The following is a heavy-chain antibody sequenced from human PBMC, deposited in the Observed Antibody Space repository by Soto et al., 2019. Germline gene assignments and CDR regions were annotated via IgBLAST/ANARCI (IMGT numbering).Heavy chain of an antibody. CDR2: IIPIFGTA. D-gene: IGHD5-18*01. CDR1: GGTFSSYA. Sequence: GASVKVSCKASGGTFSSYAISWVRQAPGQGLEWMGGIIPIFGTANYAQKFQGRVTITADESTSTAYMELSSLRSEDTAVYYCARGGNTAMVTKFYYYYGMDVWGQGTTVTVSS. CDR3: ARGGNTAMVTKFYYYYGMDV. J-gene: IGHJ6*02. V-gene: IGHV1-69*13.